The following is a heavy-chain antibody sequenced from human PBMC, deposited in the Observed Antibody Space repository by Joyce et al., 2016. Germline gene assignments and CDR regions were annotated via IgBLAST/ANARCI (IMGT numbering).Heavy chain of an antibody. CDR2: NNHSGST. CDR1: SGSFSGYY. D-gene: IGHD3-22*01. J-gene: IGHJ4*02. V-gene: IGHV4-34*01. Sequence: QVQLQQWGAGLLKPSETLSLTCAVYSGSFSGYYGSWIRQPPGKGLEWIGENNHSGSTNHTPALKGRVTISVDTSKNHFSLKLTSVTSADTALYYCARRGSYYDSSGYYSVFDYWGQGTLVTVSS. CDR3: ARRGSYYDSSGYYSVFDY.